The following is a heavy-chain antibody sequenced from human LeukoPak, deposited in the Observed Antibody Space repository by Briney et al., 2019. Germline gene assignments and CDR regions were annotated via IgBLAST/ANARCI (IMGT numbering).Heavy chain of an antibody. D-gene: IGHD3-10*01. CDR3: ARTRWFGIGYFDY. V-gene: IGHV3-7*01. J-gene: IGHJ4*02. Sequence: GGSLRLSCAVSGFTFSSYWMSWVRQAPGKGLEWVANIKQDGSEKYYVDSVKGRFTISRDNAKNSLYLQMNSLRAEDTAVYYCARTRWFGIGYFDYWGQGTLVTVSS. CDR2: IKQDGSEK. CDR1: GFTFSSYW.